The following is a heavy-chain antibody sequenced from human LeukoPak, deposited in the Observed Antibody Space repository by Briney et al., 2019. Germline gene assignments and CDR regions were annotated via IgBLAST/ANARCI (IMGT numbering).Heavy chain of an antibody. CDR1: GFTFSNAW. Sequence: GGSLRLSCAASGFTFSNAWMTWVRQAPGKGLEWVGRIKSETDGGTIDYAAPVKGRFTISRDDSKSALYLQMNSLKTEDTAVYYRTTLGCGTCSSQEYWGQGALVTVSS. J-gene: IGHJ4*02. V-gene: IGHV3-15*01. D-gene: IGHD2-15*01. CDR3: TTLGCGTCSSQEY. CDR2: IKSETDGGTI.